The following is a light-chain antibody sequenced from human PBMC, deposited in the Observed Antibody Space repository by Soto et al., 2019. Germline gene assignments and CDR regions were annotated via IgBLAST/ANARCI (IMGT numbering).Light chain of an antibody. J-gene: IGKJ2*01. CDR3: QQSYSSPPT. CDR2: ASS. V-gene: IGKV1-39*01. CDR1: QSIRSY. Sequence: DIQMTQSPSSLSASVGDRVTIPCRASQSIRSYLNWYQQKPGKAPKLLIYASSRLQSGVPSRFSGSGSGTDFTLTISSLQPEDFATYYCQQSYSSPPTFGQGTKLEIK.